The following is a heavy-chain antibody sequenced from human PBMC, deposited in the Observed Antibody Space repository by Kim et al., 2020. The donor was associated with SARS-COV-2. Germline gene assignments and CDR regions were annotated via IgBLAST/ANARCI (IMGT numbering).Heavy chain of an antibody. D-gene: IGHD3-22*01. V-gene: IGHV3-30*18. CDR2: ISYDGSNK. J-gene: IGHJ3*02. Sequence: GGSLRLSCAASGFTFSSYGMHWVRQAPGKGLEWVAVISYDGSNKYYADSVKGRFTISRDNSKNTLYLQMNSLRAEDTAVYYCAKDSSGYLNAFYIWGQGT. CDR1: GFTFSSYG. CDR3: AKDSSGYLNAFYI.